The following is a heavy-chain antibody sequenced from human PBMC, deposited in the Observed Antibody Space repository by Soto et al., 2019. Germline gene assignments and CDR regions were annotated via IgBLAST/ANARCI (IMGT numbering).Heavy chain of an antibody. CDR2: INHSGST. D-gene: IGHD6-13*01. CDR1: GGSFSGYC. J-gene: IGHJ4*02. V-gene: IGHV4-34*01. Sequence: SETLSLTCAVYGGSFSGYCWSWIRQPPGKGLEWIGEINHSGSTNYNPSLKSRVTISVDTSKNQFSLKLSSVTAADTAVYYCARGWGSSWYFPFDYWGQGTLVTVSS. CDR3: ARGWGSSWYFPFDY.